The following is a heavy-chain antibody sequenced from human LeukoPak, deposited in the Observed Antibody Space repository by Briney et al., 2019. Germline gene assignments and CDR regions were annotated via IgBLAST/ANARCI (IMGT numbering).Heavy chain of an antibody. CDR2: VSGDGVST. CDR3: AKESGKFDY. Sequence: GGSLRLSCVASGLPIADFAMHWVPQAPGKGLEWVSLVSGDGVSTFYADSVKGLFSISRDNSKNSLYLEMNSLRTEDAAMYYCAKESGKFDYWGQGTLVAVSS. J-gene: IGHJ4*02. V-gene: IGHV3-43*02. CDR1: GLPIADFA.